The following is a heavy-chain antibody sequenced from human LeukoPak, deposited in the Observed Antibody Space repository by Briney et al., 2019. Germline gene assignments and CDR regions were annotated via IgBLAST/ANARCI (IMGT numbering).Heavy chain of an antibody. Sequence: GGSLRLSCAASGFTFSSYGMHWVRQAPGKGLEWVAFIRYDGSNKYYADSVKGRFTISRDNSKNTLYLQMNSLRAEDTAVYYCARALTRYYGSGSYYLLGDAFDIWGQGTMVTVSS. J-gene: IGHJ3*02. CDR3: ARALTRYYGSGSYYLLGDAFDI. V-gene: IGHV3-30*02. CDR2: IRYDGSNK. CDR1: GFTFSSYG. D-gene: IGHD3-10*01.